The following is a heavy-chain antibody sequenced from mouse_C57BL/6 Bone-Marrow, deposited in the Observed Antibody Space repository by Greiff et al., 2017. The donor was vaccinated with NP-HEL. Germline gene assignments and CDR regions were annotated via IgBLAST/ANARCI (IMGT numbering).Heavy chain of an antibody. V-gene: IGHV5-6*01. CDR2: ISSGGSYT. CDR1: GFTFSSYG. CDR3: ARLEDYDYAWFAY. D-gene: IGHD2-4*01. Sequence: EVMLVESGGDLVKPGGSLKLSCAASGFTFSSYGMSWVRQTPDKRLEWVATISSGGSYTYYTDSVKGRITISRDNAKNTPYLQMSSLKSENTAMYYCARLEDYDYAWFAYWGQGTLVTVSA. J-gene: IGHJ3*01.